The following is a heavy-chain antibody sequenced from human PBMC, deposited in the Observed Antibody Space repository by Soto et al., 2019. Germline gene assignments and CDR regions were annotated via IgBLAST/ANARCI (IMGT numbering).Heavy chain of an antibody. D-gene: IGHD5-12*01. CDR3: ARVIGVASMDH. V-gene: IGHV1-18*01. Sequence: PPVKVSCTASGYILTHYGITLLRQAPGQGLEWMGWIGAYNGNRKYLQKLQGRVTMTTDTSTNTAYMELTSLKSDDTAVYYCARVIGVASMDHWGQGTQVTFS. CDR2: IGAYNGNR. CDR1: GYILTHYG. J-gene: IGHJ4*02.